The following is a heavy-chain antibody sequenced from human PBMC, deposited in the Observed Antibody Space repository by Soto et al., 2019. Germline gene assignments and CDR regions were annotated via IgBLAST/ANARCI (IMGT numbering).Heavy chain of an antibody. CDR3: ARARDSIAVAGTHFDY. Sequence: SETLSLTCTVSGGSISSSSYYWGWIRQPPGKGLEWIGSIYYSGSTYYNPSLKSRVTISVDTSKNQFSLKLSSVTAADTAVYYCARARDSIAVAGTHFDYWGQGTLVTVSS. CDR2: IYYSGST. J-gene: IGHJ4*02. CDR1: GGSISSSSYY. D-gene: IGHD6-19*01. V-gene: IGHV4-39*01.